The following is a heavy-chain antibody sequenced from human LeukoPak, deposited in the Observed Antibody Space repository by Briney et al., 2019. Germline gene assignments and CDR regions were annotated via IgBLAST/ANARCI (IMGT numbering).Heavy chain of an antibody. Sequence: GGSLRLSCAASGFTFNSHWMNWVRQAPGKGLEWVGIINQDGGRIGYGDSVKGRFTISRDNAKNSLYLQMNSLRAEDTAVYYCAREDLGAAAVYYYYYGMDVWGQGTTVTVSS. J-gene: IGHJ6*02. CDR2: INQDGGRI. D-gene: IGHD6-13*01. CDR3: AREDLGAAAVYYYYYGMDV. V-gene: IGHV3-7*01. CDR1: GFTFNSHW.